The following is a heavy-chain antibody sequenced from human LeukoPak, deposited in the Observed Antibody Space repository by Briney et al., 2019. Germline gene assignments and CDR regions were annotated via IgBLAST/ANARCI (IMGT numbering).Heavy chain of an antibody. J-gene: IGHJ4*02. CDR3: ARGLDYYDSSGYYYDY. CDR1: GVSVSSGSYY. CDR2: IYYSGST. V-gene: IGHV4-61*01. D-gene: IGHD3-22*01. Sequence: KSSETLSLTCTVSGVSVSSGSYYWSWLRQPPGKGLEWIGYIYYSGSTNYNPSLKSRVTISVDTSKNQFSLKLSSVTAADTAVYYCARGLDYYDSSGYYYDYWGQGTLVTVSS.